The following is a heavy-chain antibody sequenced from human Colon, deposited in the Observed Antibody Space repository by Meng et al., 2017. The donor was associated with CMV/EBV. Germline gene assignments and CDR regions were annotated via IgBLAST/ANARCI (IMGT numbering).Heavy chain of an antibody. CDR1: YTFTAYN. CDR3: ARDRSLSFGVFFYGMSV. CDR2: INPHTGAT. V-gene: IGHV1-2*06. D-gene: IGHD3-10*01. Sequence: YTFTAYNIHWVRQAPGQGLEWMGQINPHTGATDLAPDFQGRVSLTMDTSITTAYMEVSRLTFDDTAIYFCARDRSLSFGVFFYGMSVWGPGTTVTVSS. J-gene: IGHJ6*02.